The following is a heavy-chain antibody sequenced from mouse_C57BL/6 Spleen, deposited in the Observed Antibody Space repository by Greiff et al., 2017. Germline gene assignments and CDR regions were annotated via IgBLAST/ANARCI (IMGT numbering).Heavy chain of an antibody. CDR1: GFTFSDYY. CDR3: ARVNLGGYFDY. CDR2: INYDGSST. J-gene: IGHJ2*01. Sequence: EVKLVESEGGLVQPGSSMKLSCTASGFTFSDYYMAWVRQVPEKGLEWVANINYDGSSTYYLDSLKSRFIISRDNAKNILYLQMSSLKSEDTATYYCARVNLGGYFDYWGQGTTLTVSS. V-gene: IGHV5-16*01.